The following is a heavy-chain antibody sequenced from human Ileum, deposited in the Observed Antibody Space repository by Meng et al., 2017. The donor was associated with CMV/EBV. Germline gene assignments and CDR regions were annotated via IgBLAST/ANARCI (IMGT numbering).Heavy chain of an antibody. D-gene: IGHD1-1*01. Sequence: TFNEYAMRWVRQAPGKGLAWISGIDHGGNTIYYADSVRGRFTISRDNSKNTLFLQMSSLRAEDTAVYFCVKDYPAMSSVHYGKVFFDDWGLGTLVTVSS. CDR3: VKDYPAMSSVHYGKVFFDD. J-gene: IGHJ4*02. V-gene: IGHV3-23*01. CDR2: IDHGGNTI. CDR1: TFNEYA.